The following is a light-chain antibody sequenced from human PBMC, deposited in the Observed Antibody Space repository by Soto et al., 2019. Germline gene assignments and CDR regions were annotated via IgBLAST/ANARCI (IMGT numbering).Light chain of an antibody. J-gene: IGKJ1*01. CDR2: AAS. Sequence: DILMTQSPSSLSASVGDRVTITCRASQTISTYLNWYQQKPGKAPNLLLYAASSLQSGVPSRFSGGGSGIHFTLTISSLQPEDFATYYCQQSYNTPRTFGQGTKVEIK. V-gene: IGKV1-39*01. CDR3: QQSYNTPRT. CDR1: QTISTY.